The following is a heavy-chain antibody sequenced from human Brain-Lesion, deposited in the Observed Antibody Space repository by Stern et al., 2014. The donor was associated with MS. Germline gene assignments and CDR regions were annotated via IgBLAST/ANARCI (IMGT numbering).Heavy chain of an antibody. CDR1: GYTLTELS. V-gene: IGHV1-24*01. CDR3: ATLSPGAGGNYYRHFDY. CDR2: FDPEDGET. J-gene: IGHJ4*02. Sequence: QLVESGAEVKKPGASVKVSCKVSGYTLTELSMHWVRQAPRKGLERMGGFDPEDGETSYAQKFQGRVTMTEDTSTDTAYMELSSLRSEDTAVYYCATLSPGAGGNYYRHFDYWGQGTLVTVSS. D-gene: IGHD1-26*01.